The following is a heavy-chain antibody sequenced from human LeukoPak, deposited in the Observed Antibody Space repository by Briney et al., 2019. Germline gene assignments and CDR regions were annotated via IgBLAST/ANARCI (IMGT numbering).Heavy chain of an antibody. Sequence: SETLSLTCTVSGGSISSSSYYWGWIRQPPGKGLEWIGSIYYSGSTYHNPSLKSRVTISVDTSKNQFSLKLSSVTAADTAVYYCARPLTTVTPSEHWYFDLWGRGTLVTVSS. V-gene: IGHV4-39*01. D-gene: IGHD4-17*01. CDR2: IYYSGST. CDR1: GGSISSSSYY. J-gene: IGHJ2*01. CDR3: ARPLTTVTPSEHWYFDL.